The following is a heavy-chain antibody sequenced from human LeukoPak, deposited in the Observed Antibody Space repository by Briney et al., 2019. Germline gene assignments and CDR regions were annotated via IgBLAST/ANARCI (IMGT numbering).Heavy chain of an antibody. Sequence: SQTLSLTCAISGDSVSSNSAAWNWIRQSPSRGLEWLGRTYYRSKWYNDYAVSVRSRITINPDTSKNQFSLQLNSVTPEDTAVYYCARGPGRQREDPGDLDYWGQGTLVTVSS. J-gene: IGHJ4*02. CDR1: GDSVSSNSAA. CDR3: ARGPGRQREDPGDLDY. V-gene: IGHV6-1*01. D-gene: IGHD3-10*01. CDR2: TYYRSKWYN.